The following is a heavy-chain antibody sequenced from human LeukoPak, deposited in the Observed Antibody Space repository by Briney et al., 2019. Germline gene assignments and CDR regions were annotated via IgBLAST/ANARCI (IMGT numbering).Heavy chain of an antibody. CDR1: GFTFSGYG. CDR3: AKGYAGGFDY. D-gene: IGHD4-23*01. Sequence: GGTLRLSCAASGFTFSGYGMHWVRQAPGKGLEWVAVISYDGSNKYYADSVKGRFTISRDNSKNTLYLQMNSLKAEDTAVYYCAKGYAGGFDYWGQGTLVTVSS. V-gene: IGHV3-30*18. J-gene: IGHJ4*02. CDR2: ISYDGSNK.